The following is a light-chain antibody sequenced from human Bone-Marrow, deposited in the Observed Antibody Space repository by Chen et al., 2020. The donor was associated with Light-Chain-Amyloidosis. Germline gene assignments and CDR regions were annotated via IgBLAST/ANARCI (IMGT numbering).Light chain of an antibody. CDR1: QTISSNY. CDR2: GAS. CDR3: QEYGTSAVT. J-gene: IGKJ4*01. V-gene: IGKV3-20*01. Sequence: EIVLTQSPGTLSLSPGAGANLSCRASQTISSNYLTWYQQKFGQAPRLLIYGASSRATGIPDRFTGSGSGTDFTRTVNRLEPEDFARGYGQEYGTSAVTFGGGTKVEI.